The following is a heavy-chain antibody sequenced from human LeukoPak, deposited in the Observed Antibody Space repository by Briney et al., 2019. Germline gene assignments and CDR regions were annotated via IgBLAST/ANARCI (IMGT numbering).Heavy chain of an antibody. CDR3: ATARCGGDCYPSFDY. CDR1: GYTFTGYY. D-gene: IGHD2-21*02. CDR2: INPNSGGT. Sequence: GASVKVSCKASGYTFTGYYIHWVRQAPGQGLEWMGWINPNSGGTNSAQKFQGWVTMTRDTSISTAYMELSRLTSDDTAVYYCATARCGGDCYPSFDYWGQGTLVTVSS. J-gene: IGHJ4*02. V-gene: IGHV1-2*04.